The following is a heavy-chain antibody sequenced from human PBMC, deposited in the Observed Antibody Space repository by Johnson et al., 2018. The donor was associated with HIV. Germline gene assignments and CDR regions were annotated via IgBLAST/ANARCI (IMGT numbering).Heavy chain of an antibody. CDR3: AREAETKQLELQANDAFDI. Sequence: QVQLVESGGGVVQPGRSLRLSCAASGFTFSSYAMHWVRQAPGKGLEWVAVISYDGSNKYYADSVKGRFTISRDNSKNTLYLQMNSLRAEDTAVYYCAREAETKQLELQANDAFDILGQGTMVTVSS. D-gene: IGHD1-7*01. CDR2: ISYDGSNK. V-gene: IGHV3-30*04. CDR1: GFTFSSYA. J-gene: IGHJ3*02.